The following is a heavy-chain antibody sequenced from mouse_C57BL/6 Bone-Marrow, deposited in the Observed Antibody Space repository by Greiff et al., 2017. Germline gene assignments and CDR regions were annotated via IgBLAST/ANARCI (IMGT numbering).Heavy chain of an antibody. Sequence: QVQLQQPGAELVMPGASVKLSCKASGYTFTSYWMHWVKQRPGQGLEWIGEIDLSDSYTNYNQKFKGKSTLTVDKSSSTAYMQLSSLTSEDSAVYYCARLYYGSGDPPYWYFDDWGTGTTVTVSS. J-gene: IGHJ1*03. CDR2: IDLSDSYT. CDR3: ARLYYGSGDPPYWYFDD. CDR1: GYTFTSYW. V-gene: IGHV1-69*01. D-gene: IGHD1-1*01.